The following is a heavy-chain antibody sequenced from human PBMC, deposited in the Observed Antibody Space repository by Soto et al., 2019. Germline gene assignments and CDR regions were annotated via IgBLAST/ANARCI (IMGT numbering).Heavy chain of an antibody. V-gene: IGHV2-5*02. CDR1: GFSLSTSGVG. CDR2: IYWDDDK. D-gene: IGHD1-1*01. J-gene: IGHJ4*01. CDR3: ARRASLQGNWNGGYFDF. Sequence: QITLKESGPTRVKPTQPLTLTCTFSGFSLSTSGVGVGWIRQPPGKALERLALIYWDDDKRYSPSLKSRLTINRDTPQNQGVPTLSRIAAVDTATYCCARRASLQGNWNGGYFDFWGHGALVTVSS.